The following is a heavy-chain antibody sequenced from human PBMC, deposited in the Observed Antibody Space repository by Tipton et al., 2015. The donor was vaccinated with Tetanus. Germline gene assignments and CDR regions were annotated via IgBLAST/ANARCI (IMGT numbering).Heavy chain of an antibody. CDR2: IYHTGAA. D-gene: IGHD6-13*01. Sequence: TLSLTCTVSGDSLVRGGYYWTWIRHLPGKGLEWIGYIYHTGAAHYNPSLKSRVTLSVDMSKHQFFLKMISMTTADTAVYFCARDFGSNHNWFDPWGQGTPVTVSS. CDR3: ARDFGSNHNWFDP. J-gene: IGHJ5*02. CDR1: GDSLVRGGYY. V-gene: IGHV4-31*03.